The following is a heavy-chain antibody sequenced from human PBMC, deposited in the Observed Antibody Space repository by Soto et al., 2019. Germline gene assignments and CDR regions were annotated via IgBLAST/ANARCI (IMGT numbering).Heavy chain of an antibody. CDR2: ISWNSGSI. CDR1: GFTFDDYA. J-gene: IGHJ3*02. D-gene: IGHD2-15*01. V-gene: IGHV3-9*01. CDR3: AKDVVVADSNLNSGYAFDI. Sequence: GGSLRLSCAASGFTFDDYAMHWVLQAPGKGLEWVSGISWNSGSIGYADSVKGRFTISRDNAKNSLYLQMNSLRAEDTALYYCAKDVVVADSNLNSGYAFDIWGQGTMVTVSS.